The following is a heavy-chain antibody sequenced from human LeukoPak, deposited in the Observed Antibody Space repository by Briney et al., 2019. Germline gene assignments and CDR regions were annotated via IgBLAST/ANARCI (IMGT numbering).Heavy chain of an antibody. J-gene: IGHJ6*03. D-gene: IGHD6-19*01. Sequence: PSETLSLTCTVSGYSISSGYYWGWIRQPPGKGLEWIGSIYHSGSTYYNPSLKSRVTISVDTSKNQFSLKLSSVTAADTAVYYCARGLNGWRGYYYYMDVWGKGTTVTVSS. CDR3: ARGLNGWRGYYYYMDV. CDR2: IYHSGST. CDR1: GYSISSGYY. V-gene: IGHV4-38-2*02.